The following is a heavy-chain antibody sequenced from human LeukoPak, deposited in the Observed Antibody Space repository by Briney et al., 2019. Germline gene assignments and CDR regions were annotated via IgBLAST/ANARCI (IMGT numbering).Heavy chain of an antibody. J-gene: IGHJ3*02. CDR2: IYSSGST. CDR1: GASVSDGNYY. CDR3: ARLLRGTETAFDI. Sequence: SETLSLTCSVSGASVSDGNYYWSWIRQPPGKGLEWIGYIYSSGSTNYKPSLKSRVTISVDTSKNQFSLKLSSVTAADTAVHYCARLLRGTETAFDIWGPGTMVTVSS. V-gene: IGHV4-61*01. D-gene: IGHD3-16*01.